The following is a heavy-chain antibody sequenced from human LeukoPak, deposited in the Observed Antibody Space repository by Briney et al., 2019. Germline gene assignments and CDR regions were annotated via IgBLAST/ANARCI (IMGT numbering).Heavy chain of an antibody. D-gene: IGHD5/OR15-5a*01. CDR1: GYTFTSYD. CDR2: INAGNGNT. J-gene: IGHJ4*02. CDR3: ARVLEGSTGIIDY. V-gene: IGHV1-3*01. Sequence: ASVNVSRKASGYTFTSYDMHWVRQAPGQRLEWMGWINAGNGNTKYSQKFQGRVTMTRNTSISTAYMELSSLRSEDTAVYYCARVLEGSTGIIDYWGQGTLVTVSS.